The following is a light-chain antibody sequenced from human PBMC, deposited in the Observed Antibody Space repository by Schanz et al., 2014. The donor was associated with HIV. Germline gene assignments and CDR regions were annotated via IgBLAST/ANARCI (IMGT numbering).Light chain of an antibody. CDR2: QAS. CDR1: QSISGR. CDR3: QQHNEFPFT. V-gene: IGKV1-5*03. Sequence: DIRMTQSPSPLSASVGARVTITCRASQSISGRLAWYQQKPGKAPKRLIYQASRLGSGVPSTFSGSGSGTDFSLTISSLQPDDFATYYCQQHNEFPFTFGQGTRLEIK. J-gene: IGKJ2*01.